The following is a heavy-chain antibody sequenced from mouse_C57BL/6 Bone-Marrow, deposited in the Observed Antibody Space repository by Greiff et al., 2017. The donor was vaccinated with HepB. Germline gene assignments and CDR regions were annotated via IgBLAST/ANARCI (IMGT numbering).Heavy chain of an antibody. D-gene: IGHD1-1*01. CDR1: GYTFTSYW. V-gene: IGHV1-52*01. CDR3: ARNDGSSYHYAMDY. CDR2: IDPSDSET. Sequence: QVQLQQSGAELVRPGSSVKLSCKASGYTFTSYWMHWVKQRPIQGLEWIGNIDPSDSETHYNQKFKDKATLTVDKSSSTAYMQLSSLTSEDSAVYYCARNDGSSYHYAMDYWGQGTSVTVSS. J-gene: IGHJ4*01.